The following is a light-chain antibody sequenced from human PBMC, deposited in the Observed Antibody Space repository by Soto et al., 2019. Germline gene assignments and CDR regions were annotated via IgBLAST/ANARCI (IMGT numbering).Light chain of an antibody. Sequence: EIVLLQSVATLSLSTGERATLSCRASQSVSSYLAWYQQKPGQAPRLLIYDASNRATGIPARFSGSGSGTDFTLTISSLEPEDFAVYYCQQRSNWPGTFGPGTKVDIK. CDR2: DAS. CDR1: QSVSSY. V-gene: IGKV3-11*01. CDR3: QQRSNWPGT. J-gene: IGKJ3*01.